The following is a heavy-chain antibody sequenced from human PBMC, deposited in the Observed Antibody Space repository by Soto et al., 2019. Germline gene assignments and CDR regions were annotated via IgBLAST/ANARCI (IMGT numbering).Heavy chain of an antibody. D-gene: IGHD2-2*02. CDR2: IIPIFNST. CDR1: GSRFSNYV. CDR3: AREGRGKKAGYNGLVRLGY. V-gene: IGHV1-69*06. Sequence: SVKVSCKVSGSRFSNYVISWVRQAPGHGLEWLGRIIPIFNSTKYAQSFQGRVTITADKSTSTASLELSSLRSDDTAVYYCAREGRGKKAGYNGLVRLGYWG. J-gene: IGHJ4*01.